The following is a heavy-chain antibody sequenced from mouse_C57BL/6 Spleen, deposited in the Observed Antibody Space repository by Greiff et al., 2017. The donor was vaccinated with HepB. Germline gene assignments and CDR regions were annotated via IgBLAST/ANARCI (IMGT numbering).Heavy chain of an antibody. CDR3: ARPMITTRVYYYAMDY. CDR1: GFTFSDYG. Sequence: EVMLVESGGGLVKPGGSLKLSCAASGFTFSDYGMHWVRQAPEKGLEWVAYISSGSSTIYYADTVKGRFTISRDNAKNTLFLQMTSLRSEDTAMYYCARPMITTRVYYYAMDYWGQGTSVTVSS. CDR2: ISSGSSTI. J-gene: IGHJ4*01. D-gene: IGHD2-4*01. V-gene: IGHV5-17*01.